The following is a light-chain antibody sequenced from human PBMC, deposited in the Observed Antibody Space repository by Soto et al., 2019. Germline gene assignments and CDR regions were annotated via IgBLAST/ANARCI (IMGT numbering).Light chain of an antibody. V-gene: IGKV2-30*01. CDR2: KVS. J-gene: IGKJ5*01. CDR3: MQGTHWPIT. Sequence: DVVMTQSPLSLPVTLGQPASISCRSSQSLVDSDGIAYFSWFQQRPGRSPRRLIYKVSNRDSGVPARFSGSGSGTDFALKISRVEPEHVGVYYCMQGTHWPITFGPGTRLEI. CDR1: QSLVDSDGIAY.